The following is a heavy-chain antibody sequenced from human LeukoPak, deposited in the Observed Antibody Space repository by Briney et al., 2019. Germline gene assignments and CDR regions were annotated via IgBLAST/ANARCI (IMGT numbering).Heavy chain of an antibody. CDR3: ARDQRQQRSGDAFDI. Sequence: ASVKVSCKASGYTFTSYYMHWVRQAPGQGLEWMGIINPSGGSTSYAQKFQGRVTMTRDMSTSTVYMELSSLRSEDTAVYYCARDQRQQRSGDAFDIWGQGTMVTVSS. D-gene: IGHD6-13*01. V-gene: IGHV1-46*01. CDR1: GYTFTSYY. J-gene: IGHJ3*02. CDR2: INPSGGST.